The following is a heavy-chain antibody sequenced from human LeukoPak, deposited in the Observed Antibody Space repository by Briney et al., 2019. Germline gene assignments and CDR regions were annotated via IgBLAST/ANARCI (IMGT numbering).Heavy chain of an antibody. V-gene: IGHV4-39*01. CDR1: GGSISSRLYY. CDR2: IYYDGTT. J-gene: IGHJ4*02. D-gene: IGHD3-10*01. Sequence: PSETLSLTCTVSGGSISSRLYYWAWVRQPPGKGLEWIGSIYYDGTTYYNPSLKSRVTISVDTSKNQFSLEMNSVTATDTAVYYCARRNNYYDSESSYYFDYWGQGTLVTVSS. CDR3: ARRNNYYDSESSYYFDY.